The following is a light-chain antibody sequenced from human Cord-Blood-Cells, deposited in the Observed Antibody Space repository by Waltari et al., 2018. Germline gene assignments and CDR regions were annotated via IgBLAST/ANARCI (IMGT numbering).Light chain of an antibody. J-gene: IGLJ3*02. V-gene: IGLV2-8*01. Sequence: QSALTQPPSAAASPGQSVTISCTGTSSDVGGYNFVSWYQPHPGKAPKLIIYEVSKRPSGVPDRFSGSKSGNTASLTVSGLQAEDEADYYCSSYAGSNNWVFGGGTKLTVL. CDR3: SSYAGSNNWV. CDR1: SSDVGGYNF. CDR2: EVS.